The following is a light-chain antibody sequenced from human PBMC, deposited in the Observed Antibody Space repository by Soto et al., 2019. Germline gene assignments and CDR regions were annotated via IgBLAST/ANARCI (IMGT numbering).Light chain of an antibody. CDR2: RDS. CDR3: QVWDSSTKV. J-gene: IGLJ1*01. V-gene: IGLV3-9*01. Sequence: SYELTQPLSVSVALGQTARITCGGNNIGSKNVHWYQQKPGQAPVLVIYRDSNRPSWIPERFSGSNSGNTATLTISRAQAGDEADYYCQVWDSSTKVFGTGTKLTVL. CDR1: NIGSKN.